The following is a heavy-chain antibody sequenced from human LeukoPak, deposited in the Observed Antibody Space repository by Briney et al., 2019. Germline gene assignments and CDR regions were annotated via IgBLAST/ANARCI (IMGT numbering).Heavy chain of an antibody. J-gene: IGHJ4*02. Sequence: SSETLSLTCTVSGGSISSTIYYWGWIRQPPGKGLEWIGSIYYSGSTYCSPSLKSRVTISVDTSKNQFSLKLGSVTAADTAVYYCARRNGIAADRGPQPFDYWGQGTLVTVSS. V-gene: IGHV4-39*01. CDR2: IYYSGST. D-gene: IGHD6-13*01. CDR3: ARRNGIAADRGPQPFDY. CDR1: GGSISSTIYY.